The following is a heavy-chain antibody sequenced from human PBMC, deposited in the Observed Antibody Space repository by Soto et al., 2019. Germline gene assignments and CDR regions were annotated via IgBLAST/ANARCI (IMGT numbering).Heavy chain of an antibody. Sequence: GESLKISCKGSGYSFTSYWISWVRQMPGKGLEWMGRIDPSDSYTNYSPSFQGHDTISADKSISTAYLQWSSLKASDTAMYYCARHRRTEFDPWGQGTLVTVSS. CDR1: GYSFTSYW. CDR3: ARHRRTEFDP. CDR2: IDPSDSYT. J-gene: IGHJ5*02. V-gene: IGHV5-10-1*01.